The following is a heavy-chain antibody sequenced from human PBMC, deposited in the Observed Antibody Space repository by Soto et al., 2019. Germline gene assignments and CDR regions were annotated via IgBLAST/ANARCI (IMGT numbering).Heavy chain of an antibody. D-gene: IGHD6-13*01. J-gene: IGHJ4*02. CDR2: ISAYNGNT. V-gene: IGHV1-18*01. CDR1: GYAFTSYG. CDR3: AKVYGYSSSWPFDY. Sequence: ASVKVSCKASGYAFTSYGISWVRQAPGQGLEWMGWISAYNGNTNYAQKLQGRVTMTTDTSTSTAYMELRSLRSDDTAVYYCAKVYGYSSSWPFDYWGQGILVTVSS.